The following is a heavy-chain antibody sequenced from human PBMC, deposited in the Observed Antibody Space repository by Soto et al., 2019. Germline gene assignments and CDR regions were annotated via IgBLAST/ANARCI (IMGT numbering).Heavy chain of an antibody. J-gene: IGHJ4*02. D-gene: IGHD4-17*01. V-gene: IGHV4-59*01. Sequence: QVQLQESGPGLVKPSETLSLTCTVSGGSISSYYWSWIRQPPGKGLEWIGYIYYSGGTNYYPSLKSRITISVDTSKNQSALKLSSVTAPDTAVYYCARDASYGDAAKGRIDYWGQGTLVTVSS. CDR1: GGSISSYY. CDR3: ARDASYGDAAKGRIDY. CDR2: IYYSGGT.